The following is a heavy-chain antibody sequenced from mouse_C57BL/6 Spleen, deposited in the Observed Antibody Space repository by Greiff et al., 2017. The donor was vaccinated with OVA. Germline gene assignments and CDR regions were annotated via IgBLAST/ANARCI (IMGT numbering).Heavy chain of an antibody. CDR3: AGGATVPFDY. D-gene: IGHD1-1*01. Sequence: QVQLQQSGAELARPGASVKLSCKASGYTFTSYRMHWVKQRPGQGLEWIGYINPSSGYTKYNQKFKDKATLTADKSSSTAYMQLSSLTSEDSAVYYCAGGATVPFDYWGQGTTLTVSS. CDR2: INPSSGYT. CDR1: GYTFTSYR. J-gene: IGHJ2*01. V-gene: IGHV1-4*01.